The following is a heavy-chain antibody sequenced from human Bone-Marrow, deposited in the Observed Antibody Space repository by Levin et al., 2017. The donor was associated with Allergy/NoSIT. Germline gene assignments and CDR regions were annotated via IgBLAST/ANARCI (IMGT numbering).Heavy chain of an antibody. V-gene: IGHV3-30*18. J-gene: IGHJ6*03. CDR1: GFTFSSYG. CDR3: AKERHENYMDV. CDR2: ISYDGSNK. Sequence: GESLKISCAASGFTFSSYGMYWVRQAPGKGLEWVAVISYDGSNKYYADSVKGRFTISRDNSKNTLYLQMNSLRAEDTAVYYCAKERHENYMDVWGKGTTVTVSS.